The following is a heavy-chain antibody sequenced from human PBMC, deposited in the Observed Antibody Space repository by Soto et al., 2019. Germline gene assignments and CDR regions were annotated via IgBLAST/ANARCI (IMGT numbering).Heavy chain of an antibody. CDR3: VSQRTTVPTQAYFDY. CDR1: GGSVTNSSYY. J-gene: IGHJ4*02. D-gene: IGHD4-17*01. Sequence: SETLSLTCTVSGGSVTNSSYYWGWIRQSPGKGLEWIGSVYYRGRSYSKSSVKSRVTISVETSKNRFSLSLNSVTASDTAVYFCVSQRTTVPTQAYFDYWGPGALVTVSS. V-gene: IGHV4-39*01. CDR2: VYYRGRS.